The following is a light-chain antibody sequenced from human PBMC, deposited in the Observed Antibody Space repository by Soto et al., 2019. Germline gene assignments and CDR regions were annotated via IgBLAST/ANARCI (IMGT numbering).Light chain of an antibody. V-gene: IGLV1-47*01. J-gene: IGLJ1*01. CDR1: SSNIGSNY. Sequence: QSVLTQPPSASGTTGHMLSISCSGSSSNIGSNYVFWYQHLPGTAPKVLIYRNNRRPSGVSDRFSGSKIGTSASLAISGLRFEDEADYYCVASDESVNGLYVFRKATKVTV. CDR3: VASDESVNGLYV. CDR2: RNN.